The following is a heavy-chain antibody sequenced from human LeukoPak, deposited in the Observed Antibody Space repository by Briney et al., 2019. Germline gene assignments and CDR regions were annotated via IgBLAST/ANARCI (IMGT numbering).Heavy chain of an antibody. CDR1: GFTFSSHW. V-gene: IGHV3-7*03. D-gene: IGHD4-17*01. CDR2: INPEGYDK. CDR3: ARLKGTTSVFDY. J-gene: IGHJ4*02. Sequence: GGSLRLSCVASGFTFSSHWMTWVRQAPGKGLEWVGNINPEGYDKFYVDSVKGRFTVSRDNAKNSLYLQMDSLRAEDTAVYYCARLKGTTSVFDYWGQGALVTVSS.